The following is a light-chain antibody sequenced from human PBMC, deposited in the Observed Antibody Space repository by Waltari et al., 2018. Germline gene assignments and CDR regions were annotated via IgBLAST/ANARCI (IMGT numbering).Light chain of an antibody. J-gene: IGLJ2*01. V-gene: IGLV1-40*01. CDR3: RSYDSSLSGSEV. Sequence: QSVLTQPPSVSGAPGQRVTISCTGSSSNIGAGYDVHWYQQLPGPAPKLLIMGNSNRPPGVPDRLPGCKSGTSASLAITGLQAEDEADYYCRSYDSSLSGSEVFGGGTKLTVL. CDR2: GNS. CDR1: SSNIGAGYD.